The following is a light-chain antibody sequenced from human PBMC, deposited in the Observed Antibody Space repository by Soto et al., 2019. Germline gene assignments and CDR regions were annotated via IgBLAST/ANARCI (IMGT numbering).Light chain of an antibody. CDR3: CSYSGSGLL. V-gene: IGLV2-23*01. CDR2: EGS. CDR1: SSDIGSYTH. J-gene: IGLJ2*01. Sequence: QSALTQPASVSGSPGQSITFSCTGTSSDIGSYTHVSWYQQHPGKAPKLIIYEGSERPSGVSNRFSGSNSGNTASLTISGLQAEDEADYYCCSYSGSGLLFGGGTKLTVL.